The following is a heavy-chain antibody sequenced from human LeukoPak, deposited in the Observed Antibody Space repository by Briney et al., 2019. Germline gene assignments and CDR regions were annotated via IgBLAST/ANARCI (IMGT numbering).Heavy chain of an antibody. CDR3: ARGFYTYDQ. D-gene: IGHD5-24*01. Sequence: PGGSLRLSCAASGFTFSDYYMSWIRQAPGKGLEWVSSISSSDNTIYYTDSVTGRFAISRGNAKNSLYLQMKSLRAEDTAVYYCARGFYTYDQWGQGTLVTVSS. CDR1: GFTFSDYY. J-gene: IGHJ5*02. CDR2: ISSSDNTI. V-gene: IGHV3-11*04.